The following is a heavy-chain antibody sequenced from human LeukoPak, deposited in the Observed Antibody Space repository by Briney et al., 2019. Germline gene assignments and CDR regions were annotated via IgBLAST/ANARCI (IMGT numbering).Heavy chain of an antibody. V-gene: IGHV4-34*01. CDR2: INYSGST. J-gene: IGHJ3*02. CDR3: ATSALDFYDGGGYYLCAFDI. D-gene: IGHD3-22*01. CDR1: GGSFSGYY. Sequence: SETLSLTCAASGGSFSGYYWSWIRQPPGKGLEWIGYINYSGSTNYNASLKSRVTISIDTSKNHFSLQLSSVTAADTAVYYCATSALDFYDGGGYYLCAFDIWGQGTMVTVSS.